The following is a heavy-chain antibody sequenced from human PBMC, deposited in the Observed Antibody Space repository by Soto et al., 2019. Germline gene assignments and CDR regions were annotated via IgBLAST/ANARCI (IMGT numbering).Heavy chain of an antibody. J-gene: IGHJ6*02. V-gene: IGHV1-8*01. CDR1: GYTFTNYD. Sequence: VASVKVSCKASGYTFTNYDINWVRQATGQGPEYMGWMNPNSGKIGYVQKFQGRVTMTIDTSTTTAYMELRSLTSDDTAVYYCAKNGQPPYYYYGLDVWGQGTKVTVSS. CDR3: AKNGQPPYYYYGLDV. D-gene: IGHD2-8*01. CDR2: MNPNSGKI.